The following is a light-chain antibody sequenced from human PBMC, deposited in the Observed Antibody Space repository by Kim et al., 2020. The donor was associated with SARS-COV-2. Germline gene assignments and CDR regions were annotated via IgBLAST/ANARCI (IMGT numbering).Light chain of an antibody. Sequence: AAGGDRVTITWRSSQGISSALAWYQQKPGKDPKLLIYDASSLESGVPSRFSGSGSGTDFTLTISSLQPEDFATYYCQQFNSYAFTFGPGTKVDIK. V-gene: IGKV1-13*02. CDR1: QGISSA. CDR2: DAS. CDR3: QQFNSYAFT. J-gene: IGKJ3*01.